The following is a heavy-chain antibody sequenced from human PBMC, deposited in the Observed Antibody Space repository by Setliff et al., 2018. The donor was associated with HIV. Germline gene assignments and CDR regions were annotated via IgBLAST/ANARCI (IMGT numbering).Heavy chain of an antibody. V-gene: IGHV4-31*03. D-gene: IGHD6-6*01. CDR1: GGSMSSGDYY. Sequence: PSETLSLTCSVSGGSMSSGDYYWSWIRQHPGKGLEWIGYIYYSGSTYYNPSLKSRITISGDTSKNEFSLKVTSVTAADTAVYYCARSPGRGLAASIAPFFDYWGQGTLVTVS. J-gene: IGHJ4*02. CDR3: ARSPGRGLAASIAPFFDY. CDR2: IYYSGST.